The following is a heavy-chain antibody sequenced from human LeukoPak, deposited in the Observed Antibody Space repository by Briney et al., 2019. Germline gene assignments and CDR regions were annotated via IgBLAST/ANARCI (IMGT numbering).Heavy chain of an antibody. J-gene: IGHJ4*02. Sequence: GGSLRLSCAASGFTVSSNCMSWVRQAPGKGLEWISLIYSGGDTYYADSVKGRFTISRDNSKNTPSLQMNTLRAEDTAVYYCATPRYSGDYELGHWGQGTLVTVSS. CDR3: ATPRYSGDYELGH. CDR1: GFTVSSNC. D-gene: IGHD1-26*01. CDR2: IYSGGDT. V-gene: IGHV3-53*01.